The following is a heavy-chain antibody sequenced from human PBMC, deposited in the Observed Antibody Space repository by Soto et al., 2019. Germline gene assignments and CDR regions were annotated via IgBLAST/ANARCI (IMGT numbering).Heavy chain of an antibody. D-gene: IGHD5-12*01. V-gene: IGHV3-23*01. Sequence: GGSLRLSCAASGFTFSSYAMSWVRQAPGKGLEWVSAISGSGGTTYYADSVKGRFTNSRDNSKNMLYLQMNSLRAEDTAVYYCFTPPRYSGYDSDYWGQGTLVTVSS. CDR1: GFTFSSYA. CDR2: ISGSGGTT. CDR3: FTPPRYSGYDSDY. J-gene: IGHJ4*02.